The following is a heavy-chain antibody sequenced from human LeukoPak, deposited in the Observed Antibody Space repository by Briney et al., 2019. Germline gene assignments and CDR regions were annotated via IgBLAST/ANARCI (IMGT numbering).Heavy chain of an antibody. D-gene: IGHD4/OR15-4a*01. J-gene: IGHJ4*02. Sequence: GGSLRLSCVASGFTFSIYTMGWVRQAPGKGLEWVSSITSSSSSIYSADSVKGRLTISRDNAKNSLYLEMNSLRDEGTAVYYCARDLAWGAYWGQGTLVTVSS. CDR3: ARDLAWGAY. CDR1: GFTFSIYT. CDR2: ITSSSSSI. V-gene: IGHV3-21*01.